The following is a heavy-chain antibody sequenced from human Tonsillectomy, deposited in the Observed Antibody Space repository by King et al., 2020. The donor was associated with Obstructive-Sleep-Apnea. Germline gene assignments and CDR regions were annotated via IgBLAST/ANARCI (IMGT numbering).Heavy chain of an antibody. CDR2: ISGSGGST. V-gene: IGHV3-23*04. J-gene: IGHJ4*02. CDR3: AKGGCSSTSCYASDY. D-gene: IGHD2-2*01. CDR1: GFTFSSYA. Sequence: VQLVESGGGLVQPGGSLRLSCAASGFTFSSYAMSWVRQAPGKGLEWVSAISGSGGSTYYADSVKGRLTISRDNSKNKLYLQMNSLRAEDTAVYYCAKGGCSSTSCYASDYWGQGTLVTVSS.